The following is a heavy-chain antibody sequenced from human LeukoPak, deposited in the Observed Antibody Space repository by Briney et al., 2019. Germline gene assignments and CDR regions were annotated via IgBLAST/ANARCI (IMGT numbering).Heavy chain of an antibody. V-gene: IGHV3-48*03. CDR1: GFIFSSYE. CDR3: AREGMVATFDY. Sequence: GGSLRLSCAASGFIFSSYEMNWVRQAPGKGLEWVSYISSSGSTIYYADSVKGRFTISRDKAKNSLYLQMNSLRAEDTAIYYCAREGMVATFDYWGQGTLVTVSS. D-gene: IGHD5-12*01. J-gene: IGHJ4*02. CDR2: ISSSGSTI.